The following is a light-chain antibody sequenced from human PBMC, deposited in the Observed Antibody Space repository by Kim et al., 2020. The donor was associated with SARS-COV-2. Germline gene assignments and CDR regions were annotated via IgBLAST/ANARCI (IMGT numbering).Light chain of an antibody. CDR1: QSVIRW. CDR2: TAS. V-gene: IGKV1-5*03. Sequence: DIQMTQSPSTLSASVGDRVTITCRASQSVIRWLAWYQQKPGKAPKLLIYTASTLESGVPSRFSGSGSETEFTLTISSLQPDDFATYYCQHYSGYPLTFGGGTKVDIK. CDR3: QHYSGYPLT. J-gene: IGKJ4*01.